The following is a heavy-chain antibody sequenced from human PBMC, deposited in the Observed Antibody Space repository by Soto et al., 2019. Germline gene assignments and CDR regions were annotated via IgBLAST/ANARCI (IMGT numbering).Heavy chain of an antibody. CDR3: ARPGCSSTSCYAGTPYYFDY. V-gene: IGHV4-39*01. CDR1: GGSISSSSYY. J-gene: IGHJ4*02. Sequence: PSETLSLTCTVSGGSISSSSYYWGWIRQPPGKGLEWIGSIYYSGSTYYNPSLKSRVTISVDTSKNQFSLKLSSVTAADTAVYYFARPGCSSTSCYAGTPYYFDYWGQGTLVTVSS. D-gene: IGHD2-2*01. CDR2: IYYSGST.